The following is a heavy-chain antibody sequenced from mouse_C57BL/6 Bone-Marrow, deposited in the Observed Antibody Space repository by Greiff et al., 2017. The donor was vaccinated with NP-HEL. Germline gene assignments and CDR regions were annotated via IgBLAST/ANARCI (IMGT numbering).Heavy chain of an antibody. Sequence: QVQLQQPGAELVKPGASVKLSCKASGYTFTSYWMQWVKQRPGQGLEWIGEIDPSDSYTNYNQKFKGKATLTVDTSSSTAYMQLSSLTSEDSAVYYCARGRYYGRRAMDYWGQGTSVTVSS. D-gene: IGHD1-1*01. V-gene: IGHV1-50*01. CDR3: ARGRYYGRRAMDY. CDR2: IDPSDSYT. J-gene: IGHJ4*01. CDR1: GYTFTSYW.